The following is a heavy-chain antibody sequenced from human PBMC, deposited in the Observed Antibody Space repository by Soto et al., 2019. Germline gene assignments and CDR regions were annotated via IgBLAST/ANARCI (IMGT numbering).Heavy chain of an antibody. CDR2: INPNSGGT. V-gene: IGHV1-2*02. CDR3: ARVREGEQWLVLAVDYYYYGMDV. CDR1: GYTFTGYY. J-gene: IGHJ6*02. Sequence: QVQLVQSGAEVKKPGASVKVSCKASGYTFTGYYMHWVRQAPGQGLEWMGWINPNSGGTNYAQKFQGRVTMTRDTSISTAYMELSRLRSDDTAVYYCARVREGEQWLVLAVDYYYYGMDVWGQGTTVTVSS. D-gene: IGHD6-19*01.